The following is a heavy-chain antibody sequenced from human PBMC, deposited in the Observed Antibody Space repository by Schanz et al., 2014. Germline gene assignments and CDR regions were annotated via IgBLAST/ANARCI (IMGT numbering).Heavy chain of an antibody. D-gene: IGHD3-22*01. V-gene: IGHV3-23*04. Sequence: EVHLVESGGGLVQPGGSLRLSCAASGITFSSHSFNWVRQAPGKGLEWVSTIGTSGGTNYAESVKGRFTISRDNSKNTLFLQMNSLRVEDSAIYYCAKDISDTSGKDDYWGQGTLVTVSS. CDR3: AKDISDTSGKDDY. CDR2: IGTSGGT. J-gene: IGHJ4*02. CDR1: GITFSSHS.